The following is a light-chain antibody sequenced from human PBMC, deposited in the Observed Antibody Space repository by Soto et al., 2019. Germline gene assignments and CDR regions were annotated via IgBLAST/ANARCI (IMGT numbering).Light chain of an antibody. CDR2: EVS. CDR3: SSYTSSSTRV. CDR1: SSDVGAYDY. Sequence: QSVLTQPASVSGSPGQSITISCTGTSSDVGAYDYVSWYQQHPDKAPKLMIYEVSNRPSGVSNRFSGSKSVNTATLTISGLQADDEADYYCSSYTSSSTRVFGTWTKLTVL. V-gene: IGLV2-14*03. J-gene: IGLJ1*01.